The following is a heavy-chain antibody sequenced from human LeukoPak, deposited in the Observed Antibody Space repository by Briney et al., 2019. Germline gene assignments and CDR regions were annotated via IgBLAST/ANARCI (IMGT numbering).Heavy chain of an antibody. CDR1: GGSISSYY. CDR3: ARVLRWVVVPALFDY. D-gene: IGHD2-2*01. CDR2: IYTTGNT. V-gene: IGHV4-4*07. J-gene: IGHJ4*02. Sequence: SETLSLTCSVSGGSISSYYWSWIRQPAGKGREWIGRIYTTGNTDYNPSLKSRVTMSVDTSKNQFSLKLSSVTAADTAVYYCARVLRWVVVPALFDYWGQGTLVTVSS.